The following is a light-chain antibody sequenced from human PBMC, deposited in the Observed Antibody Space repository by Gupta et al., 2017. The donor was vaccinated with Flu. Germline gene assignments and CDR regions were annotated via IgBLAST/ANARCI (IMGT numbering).Light chain of an antibody. V-gene: IGLV1-44*01. CDR2: AKN. CDR3: ATWIDALSGPV. J-gene: IGLJ2*01. CDR1: SSIGSAT. Sequence: SSIGSATGDWYQQVPGMAPKLLIFAKNQRPAGVPGRFSGSKSGTSASLAISGLQPEDEGDYYCATWIDALSGPVFGGGTKLVVL.